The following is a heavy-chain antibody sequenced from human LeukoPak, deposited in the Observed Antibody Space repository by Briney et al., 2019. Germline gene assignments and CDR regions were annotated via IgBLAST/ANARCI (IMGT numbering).Heavy chain of an antibody. Sequence: GGSLRLSCAASGFTFSHYWMTWVRQAPGKGLEWVAKIKEDGSATYYLDSVKGRFTLSRDNAKNSLYLQMNSLRVEDTAVYYCARGSRWYDYWRQGTLVTVS. CDR1: GFTFSHYW. D-gene: IGHD6-19*01. J-gene: IGHJ4*02. V-gene: IGHV3-7*05. CDR2: IKEDGSAT. CDR3: ARGSRWYDY.